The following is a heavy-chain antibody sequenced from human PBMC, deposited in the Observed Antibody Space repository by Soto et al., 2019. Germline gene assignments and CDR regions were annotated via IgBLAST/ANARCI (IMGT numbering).Heavy chain of an antibody. D-gene: IGHD2-2*01. V-gene: IGHV3-23*01. Sequence: QAAGSLRLSCAASGFPFSSYAMSWVRQAPGKGLEWVSAISGRGGSPYYADSVKGRFTISRDNSKSTLYLQMNSLRAEDTAVYYCAKPRHFPASPRDAFDIWGQGTMVTVSS. CDR2: ISGRGGSP. CDR1: GFPFSSYA. CDR3: AKPRHFPASPRDAFDI. J-gene: IGHJ3*02.